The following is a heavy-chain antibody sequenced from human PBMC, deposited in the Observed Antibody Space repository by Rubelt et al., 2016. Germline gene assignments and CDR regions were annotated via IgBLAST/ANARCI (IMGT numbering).Heavy chain of an antibody. Sequence: EVQLVESGGGLVQPGGSLRLSCAASGFTVSSNYMSWVRQAPGKGLEWVSVIYSGGSTYYADSVKGRFTISRDNSKNTRYLQMNSLRAEETAVYYCARDRSYYDSGYAFDIWGQGTMVTVSS. V-gene: IGHV3-66*01. CDR3: ARDRSYYDSGYAFDI. CDR2: IYSGGST. J-gene: IGHJ3*02. CDR1: GFTVSSNY. D-gene: IGHD3-22*01.